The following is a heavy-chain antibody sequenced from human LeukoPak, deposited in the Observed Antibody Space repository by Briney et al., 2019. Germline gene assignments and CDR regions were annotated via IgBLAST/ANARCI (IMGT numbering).Heavy chain of an antibody. V-gene: IGHV3-21*01. CDR1: GFTFSSYS. D-gene: IGHD2-8*01. CDR3: ARDPRIYCTNGICRDDYFDN. Sequence: GGSLRLSCAASGFTFSSYSMNWVRRAPGKGLEWVSSISSTSIYKYYADAVKGRFTISRDNAKDSLFRQMDSLRAEDTAIYYCARDPRIYCTNGICRDDYFDNWGQGTLVTVSS. J-gene: IGHJ4*02. CDR2: ISSTSIYK.